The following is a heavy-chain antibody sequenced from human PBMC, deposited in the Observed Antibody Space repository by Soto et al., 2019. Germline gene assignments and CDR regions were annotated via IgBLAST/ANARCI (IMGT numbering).Heavy chain of an antibody. CDR1: GYAFTSYA. J-gene: IGHJ6*03. V-gene: IGHV1-3*01. Sequence: ASVKVSCKASGYAFTSYAVHWVRQAPGQRLEWMGWINAGNGNTKYSQKFQGRVTITSDTSASTAYMELSSLRSDDTAVYYCARVRQLVGYFYYYMDVWGKGTTVTVSS. D-gene: IGHD6-6*01. CDR3: ARVRQLVGYFYYYMDV. CDR2: INAGNGNT.